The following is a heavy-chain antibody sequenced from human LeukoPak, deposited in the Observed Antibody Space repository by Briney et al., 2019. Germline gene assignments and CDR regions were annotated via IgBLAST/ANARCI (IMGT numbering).Heavy chain of an antibody. CDR3: ARRGAYYYDSSGYRH. V-gene: IGHV4-34*01. CDR2: INHSGST. D-gene: IGHD3-22*01. Sequence: SETLSLTCAVYGGSFSGYYWSWIRQPPGKGLEWIGEINHSGSTNYNPSLKSRVTISVDTSKNQFSLKLSSVTAADTAVYYCARRGAYYYDSSGYRHWGQGTLVTVSS. J-gene: IGHJ4*02. CDR1: GGSFSGYY.